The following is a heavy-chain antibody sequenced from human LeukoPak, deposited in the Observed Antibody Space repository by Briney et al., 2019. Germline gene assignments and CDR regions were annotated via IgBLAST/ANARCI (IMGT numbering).Heavy chain of an antibody. D-gene: IGHD4-23*01. Sequence: PGGSLRLSCTASGFTFGDYAMSWVRQAPGKGLEWVGFIRSKAYGGTTEYAASVKGRFTISRDDSKSIAYLQMNSLKTEDTAVYYCTRELRWYFDCWGQGTLVTVSS. CDR3: TRELRWYFDC. CDR2: IRSKAYGGTT. V-gene: IGHV3-49*04. J-gene: IGHJ4*02. CDR1: GFTFGDYA.